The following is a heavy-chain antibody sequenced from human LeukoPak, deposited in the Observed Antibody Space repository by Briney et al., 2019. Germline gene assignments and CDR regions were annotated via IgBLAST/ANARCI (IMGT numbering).Heavy chain of an antibody. V-gene: IGHV1-18*01. CDR1: GYTFTSYG. CDR2: ISAYNGNT. Sequence: GASVKVSCMASGYTFTSYGISWVRQAPGQGLEWMGWISAYNGNTNYAQKLQGRVTMTTDTSTSTAYMELRSLRSDDTAVYYCARDALPTYYYDSSGYYEAFDIWGQGTMVTVSS. D-gene: IGHD3-22*01. J-gene: IGHJ3*02. CDR3: ARDALPTYYYDSSGYYEAFDI.